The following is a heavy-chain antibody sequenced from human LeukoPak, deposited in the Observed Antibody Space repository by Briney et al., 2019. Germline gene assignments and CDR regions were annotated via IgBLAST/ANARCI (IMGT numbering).Heavy chain of an antibody. CDR2: IGAYNGNT. CDR1: GYTFSRNG. Sequence: ASVKVSFKACGYTFSRNGISWVRQAPGQGREWMGWIGAYNGNTKYVQKFQGRVTMTTDTSTSTAYMELRSLRSDDTAVYYCAKDHDFDFDYWGQGTLVTVSS. D-gene: IGHD3-3*01. CDR3: AKDHDFDFDY. J-gene: IGHJ4*02. V-gene: IGHV1-18*01.